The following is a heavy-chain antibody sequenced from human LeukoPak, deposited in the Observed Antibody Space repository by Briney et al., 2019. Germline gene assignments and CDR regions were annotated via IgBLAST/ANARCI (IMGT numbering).Heavy chain of an antibody. CDR1: GFTFSNHA. V-gene: IGHV3-23*01. Sequence: GSLRLSCAASGFTFSNHAMNWVRQAPGKGLEWVSGISGSGGSSSYADSVKGRFTISRDNSKNTMHLQMNSLRAEDTAVYYCAKVGLEWQWLTHFDYWGQGTLVTVSS. CDR3: AKVGLEWQWLTHFDY. CDR2: ISGSGGSS. D-gene: IGHD6-19*01. J-gene: IGHJ4*02.